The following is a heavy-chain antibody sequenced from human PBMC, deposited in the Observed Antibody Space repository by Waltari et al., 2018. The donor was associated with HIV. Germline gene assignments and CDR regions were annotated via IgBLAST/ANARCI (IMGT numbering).Heavy chain of an antibody. J-gene: IGHJ4*02. V-gene: IGHV4-31*01. D-gene: IGHD3-10*01. Sequence: QVQLQESGPGLVKPSQTLSITCPVSGGSISNGGYYWSWIRQHPGKGLQLIGYIYDSGLTYYNPSLRSLVTLSVDTSKNQFSLKVKSVTAADTAMYYCARDRDGSGALDYWGQGNLVTVSA. CDR1: GGSISNGGYY. CDR3: ARDRDGSGALDY. CDR2: IYDSGLT.